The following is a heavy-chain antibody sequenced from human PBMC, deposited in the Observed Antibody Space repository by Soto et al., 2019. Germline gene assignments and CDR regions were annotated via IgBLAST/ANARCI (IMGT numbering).Heavy chain of an antibody. CDR1: GDSMTSPPYY. V-gene: IGHV4-39*01. CDR2: VYYSGAT. CDR3: ARHDDRFDP. Sequence: LSLTCNVSGDSMTSPPYYWGWIRQPPGKGLEWIGTVYYSGATYYNPSLRGRLTVSADTSKNYFSLRLTSVTAADTAVYYCARHDDRFDPWGQGILVTVSS. J-gene: IGHJ5*02.